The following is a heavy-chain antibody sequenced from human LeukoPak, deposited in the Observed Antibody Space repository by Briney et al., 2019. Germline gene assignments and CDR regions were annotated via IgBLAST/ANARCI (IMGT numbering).Heavy chain of an antibody. CDR2: IIPIFDTP. Sequence: SVKVSCKTSGGTFSNYAISWVRQAPGQGLECMGVIIPIFDTPNYAQKWQGRVTITADESTSTAYMELKSLRSEDTGVYYCASQLFHLDSSGYSLDALDIWGQGTMVTVSS. CDR1: GGTFSNYA. D-gene: IGHD3-22*01. CDR3: ASQLFHLDSSGYSLDALDI. J-gene: IGHJ3*02. V-gene: IGHV1-69*13.